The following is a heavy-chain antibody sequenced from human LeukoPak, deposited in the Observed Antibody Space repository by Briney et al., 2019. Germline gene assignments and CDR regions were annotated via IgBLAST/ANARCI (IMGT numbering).Heavy chain of an antibody. V-gene: IGHV3-9*01. D-gene: IGHD3-10*01. CDR3: AILHGSGNEIPYYYYYMDV. CDR2: ISWNSFTI. Sequence: GGSLRLSCAASGFTFDDYAMHWVRQAPGKGLEWVSGISWNSFTIGYADSVKGRFTISRDNAKNSLYLQMNSLRAEDTAVYYCAILHGSGNEIPYYYYYMDVWGKGTTVTTSS. J-gene: IGHJ6*03. CDR1: GFTFDDYA.